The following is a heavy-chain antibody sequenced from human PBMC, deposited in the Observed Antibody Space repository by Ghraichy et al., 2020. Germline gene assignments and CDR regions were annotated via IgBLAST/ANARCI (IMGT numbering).Heavy chain of an antibody. V-gene: IGHV3-30*02. J-gene: IGHJ5*02. CDR1: GFTFSNYG. Sequence: GESLNISCAASGFTFSNYGMHWVRQAPGKGLAWVAFVQDNGNNQYYTDSVKGRFTISRDNAKNTLYLKMNSLRTEDTAIYYCAKNYGVGKNCFDPWGQGTLVTVSS. CDR2: VQDNGNNQ. D-gene: IGHD3-10*01. CDR3: AKNYGVGKNCFDP.